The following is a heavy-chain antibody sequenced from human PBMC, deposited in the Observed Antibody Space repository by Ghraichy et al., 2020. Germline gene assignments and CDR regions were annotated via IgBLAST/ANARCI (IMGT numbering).Heavy chain of an antibody. CDR2: ISSSGSTI. V-gene: IGHV3-11*01. Sequence: LSLTCAASGFTFSDYYMSWIRQAPGKGLEWVSYISSSGSTIYYADSVKGRFTISRDNAKNSLYLQMNSLRAEDTAVYYCARKLGYCSGGSCGPRHWFDPWGQGTLVTVSS. CDR1: GFTFSDYY. D-gene: IGHD2-15*01. CDR3: ARKLGYCSGGSCGPRHWFDP. J-gene: IGHJ5*02.